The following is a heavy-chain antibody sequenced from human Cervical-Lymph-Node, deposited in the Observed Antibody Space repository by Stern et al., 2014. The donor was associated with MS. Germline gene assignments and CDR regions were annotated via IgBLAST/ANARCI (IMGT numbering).Heavy chain of an antibody. CDR2: FDPEDGET. CDR1: GSTLTDFF. J-gene: IGHJ4*02. Sequence: VQLVESEAEVKKPGASVKVSCKVSGSTLTDFFMHWVRQPPGKGLEWMGGFDPEDGETIYAQKFQGRVTMTEDTSTDTAYMELSSLRSDDTAVYYCATDYNYWGQGTLVTVSS. V-gene: IGHV1-24*01. D-gene: IGHD3-10*01. CDR3: ATDYNY.